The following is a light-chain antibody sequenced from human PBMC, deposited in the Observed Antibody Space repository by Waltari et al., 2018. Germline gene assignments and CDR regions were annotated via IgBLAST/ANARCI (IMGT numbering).Light chain of an antibody. CDR3: ETWDSNTRV. CDR2: LEGSGSY. V-gene: IGLV4-60*03. J-gene: IGLJ3*02. CDR1: RRHSSYI. Sequence: QPVLTQSSSASASLGSSVKLTCTLSRRHSSYIITWHQQQPGKAPRYLMKLEGSGSYNKGSGVPDRFSGSSSGADRYLTISNLQSEDEADYYCETWDSNTRVFGGGTKLTVL.